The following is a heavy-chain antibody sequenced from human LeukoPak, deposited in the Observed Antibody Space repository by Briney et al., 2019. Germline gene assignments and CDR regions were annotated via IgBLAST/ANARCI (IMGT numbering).Heavy chain of an antibody. V-gene: IGHV3-23*01. J-gene: IGHJ5*02. CDR2: ISGNTVST. CDR1: GFTFSSYA. CDR3: AKDSSSAWFDP. Sequence: GGSLRLSCVASGFTFSSYAMSWVHQAPGKGLEWVSTISGNTVSTYYADSVKGRFTISRDNSRNTLYLQMNSLRAEDMAVYYCAKDSSSAWFDPWGQGTLVTVSS.